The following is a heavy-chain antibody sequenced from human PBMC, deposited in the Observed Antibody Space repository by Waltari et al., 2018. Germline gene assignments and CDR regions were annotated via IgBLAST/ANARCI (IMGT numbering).Heavy chain of an antibody. CDR1: GYTLTELS. V-gene: IGHV1-24*01. J-gene: IGHJ3*02. Sequence: QVQLVQSGAEVKKPGASVKVSCKVSGYTLTELSMHWVRQAPGKGLEWMGVFDPEDCETTDEQKFQGRVTMTEDTSTDTAYMELSSLRSEDTAVYYCATPSPLRLGEPEIPSGAFDIWGQGTMVTVSS. D-gene: IGHD3-16*01. CDR2: FDPEDCET. CDR3: ATPSPLRLGEPEIPSGAFDI.